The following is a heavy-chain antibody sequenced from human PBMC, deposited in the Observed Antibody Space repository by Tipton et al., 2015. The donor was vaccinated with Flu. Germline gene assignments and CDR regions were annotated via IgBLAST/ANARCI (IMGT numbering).Heavy chain of an antibody. CDR1: GDSVSYYY. V-gene: IGHV4-59*02. J-gene: IGHJ4*02. Sequence: TLSLTCTVSGDSVSYYYWNWIRQPPGKGLEWIGFSYYSGSTAYNPSLRSRVTISVDTSRNQFSLNLKSVTAADTAVYYCARDRGWHAALDYWSQGILVTVSS. D-gene: IGHD3-10*01. CDR3: ARDRGWHAALDY. CDR2: SYYSGST.